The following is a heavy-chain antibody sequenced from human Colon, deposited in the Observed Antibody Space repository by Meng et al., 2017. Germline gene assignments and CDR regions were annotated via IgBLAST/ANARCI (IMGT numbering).Heavy chain of an antibody. D-gene: IGHD6-19*01. CDR3: ARHLGWEFDY. CDR2: SDLSGKT. CDR1: GVSITSSNG. Sequence: QVQLCESGPGMVKPSGTLSLTWAVSGVSITSSNGWSWVPQAPGKGMEWIGQSDLSGKTDYNPSLKSRVTISLDKSMNQLFLEVYFVTAADTAIYYCARHLGWEFDYWGPGNLVTVSS. J-gene: IGHJ4*02. V-gene: IGHV4-4*02.